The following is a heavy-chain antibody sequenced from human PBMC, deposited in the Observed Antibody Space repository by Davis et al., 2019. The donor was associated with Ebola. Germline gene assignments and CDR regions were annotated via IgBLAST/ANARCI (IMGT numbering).Heavy chain of an antibody. V-gene: IGHV1-69*13. CDR2: IIPIFGTA. CDR3: ARGKGIVVVPAAGYYYYMDV. D-gene: IGHD2-2*01. Sequence: SVKVSCKASGGTFSSYAISWVRQAPGQGLEWMGGIIPIFGTANYAQKFQGRVTITADESTSTAYMELSSLRSEDTAVYYCARGKGIVVVPAAGYYYYMDVWGKGTTVTVSS. CDR1: GGTFSSYA. J-gene: IGHJ6*03.